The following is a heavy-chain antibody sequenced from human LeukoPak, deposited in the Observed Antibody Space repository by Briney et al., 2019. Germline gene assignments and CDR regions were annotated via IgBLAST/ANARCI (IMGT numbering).Heavy chain of an antibody. D-gene: IGHD6-13*01. V-gene: IGHV1-69*04. CDR2: IIPILGIA. J-gene: IGHJ6*02. CDR1: GGTFSSYA. Sequence: ASVKVSCKASGGTFSSYAISWVRQAPGQGLEWMGRIIPILGIANYAQKFQGRVTITADKSTSTAYMELSSLRSEDTAVYYCARNFIAAAGGDYYYGMDVWGQGTTVTVSS. CDR3: ARNFIAAAGGDYYYGMDV.